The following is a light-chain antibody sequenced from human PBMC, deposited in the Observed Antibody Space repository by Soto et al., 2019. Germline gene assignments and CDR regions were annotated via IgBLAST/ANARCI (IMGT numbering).Light chain of an antibody. CDR3: CSNAGSYTLV. Sequence: QSVLTQPRSVSGSPGQSVTISCTGTSSDVGNYNYVSWYQQHPGKAPKLMIYDVDKRPSGVPDRFSGSKSGNTASLTISGLQADDEADYYCCSNAGSYTLVFGGGTKVTVL. CDR2: DVD. J-gene: IGLJ2*01. V-gene: IGLV2-11*01. CDR1: SSDVGNYNY.